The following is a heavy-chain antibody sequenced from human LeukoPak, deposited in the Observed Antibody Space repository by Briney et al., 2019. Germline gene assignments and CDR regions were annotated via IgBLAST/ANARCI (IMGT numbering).Heavy chain of an antibody. V-gene: IGHV3-21*01. CDR2: INGRSDSI. CDR3: AKEVPRIASRGGTFDV. D-gene: IGHD6-6*01. Sequence: GGSLRLSCAASGFTFSNYAMHWVRQAPGKGLEWVSSINGRSDSISYRESVKGRFTISRDNAKKSLYLQMNSLRAEDTAVYYCAKEVPRIASRGGTFDVWGQGTLVTVSS. J-gene: IGHJ3*01. CDR1: GFTFSNYA.